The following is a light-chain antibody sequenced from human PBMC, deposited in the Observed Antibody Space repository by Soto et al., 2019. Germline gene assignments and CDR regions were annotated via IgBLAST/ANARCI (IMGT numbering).Light chain of an antibody. CDR2: GAS. Sequence: EIVMTQSPTTLSVSPGERATLSCRASQSIRSNLAWYHQRPGQAPRLLIYGASTRATGIPGRFSGSGSGTEFTLTISSLKSEDYAVYYCQQYKSWPPITFGQGTRLEIK. J-gene: IGKJ5*01. CDR3: QQYKSWPPIT. CDR1: QSIRSN. V-gene: IGKV3-15*01.